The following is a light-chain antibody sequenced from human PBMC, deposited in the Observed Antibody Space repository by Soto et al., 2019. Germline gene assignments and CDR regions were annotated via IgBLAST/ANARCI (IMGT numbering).Light chain of an antibody. CDR1: SSDVGGYNY. CDR3: CSYTSSSTPWV. Sequence: QSVLPQPASVSGSPGQSITISYTGTSSDVGGYNYVSWYQQHPGKAPKLMIYDVSDRPSGISNRFSASKSGNTASLTISGLQAEDEADYYCCSYTSSSTPWVFGTGTKVTVL. V-gene: IGLV2-14*03. CDR2: DVS. J-gene: IGLJ1*01.